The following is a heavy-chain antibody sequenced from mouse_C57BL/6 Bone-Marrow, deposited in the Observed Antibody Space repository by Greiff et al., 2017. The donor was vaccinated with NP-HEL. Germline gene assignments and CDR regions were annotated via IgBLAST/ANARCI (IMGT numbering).Heavy chain of an antibody. V-gene: IGHV14-4*01. D-gene: IGHD1-1*01. J-gene: IGHJ4*01. Sequence: EVHLVESGAELVRPGASVKLSCTASGFNIKDDYMHWVKQRPEQGLEWIGWIDPENGDTEYASKFQGKATITADTSSNTAYLQLSSLTSEDTAVYYCTTDGSSFYAMDYWGQGTSVTVSS. CDR1: GFNIKDDY. CDR3: TTDGSSFYAMDY. CDR2: IDPENGDT.